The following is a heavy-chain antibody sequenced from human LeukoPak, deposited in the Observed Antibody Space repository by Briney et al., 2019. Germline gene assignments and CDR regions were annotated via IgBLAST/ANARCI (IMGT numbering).Heavy chain of an antibody. CDR3: ARVESYGDYPNY. J-gene: IGHJ4*02. Sequence: SVKVSCKASGGTFGSYAISWVRQAPGQGLEWMGRIIPILGIANYAQKFQGRVTITADKSTSTAYMELSSLRSEDTAVYYCARVESYGDYPNYWGQGTLVTASS. V-gene: IGHV1-69*04. CDR2: IIPILGIA. D-gene: IGHD4-17*01. CDR1: GGTFGSYA.